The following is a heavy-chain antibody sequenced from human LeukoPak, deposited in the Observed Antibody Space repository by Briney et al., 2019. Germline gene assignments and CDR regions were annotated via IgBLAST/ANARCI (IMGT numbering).Heavy chain of an antibody. D-gene: IGHD5-24*01. CDR2: MNPNSGNT. Sequence: ASVKVSCKASGYTFTSYDINRVRQATGQGLEWMGWMNPNSGNTGYAQKFQGRVTITRNSSISTAYMELSSLRSEDTAVYYCARVKPWDGYNPYYLDYWGQGTLVTVSS. CDR3: ARVKPWDGYNPYYLDY. J-gene: IGHJ4*02. CDR1: GYTFTSYD. V-gene: IGHV1-8*03.